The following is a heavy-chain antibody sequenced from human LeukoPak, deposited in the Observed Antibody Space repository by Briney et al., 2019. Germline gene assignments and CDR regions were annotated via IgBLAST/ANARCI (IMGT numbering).Heavy chain of an antibody. D-gene: IGHD4-17*01. CDR2: MNPNSGNT. V-gene: IGHV1-8*02. J-gene: IGHJ4*02. Sequence: ASVKVSCKASGYTFTSYDINWVRQATGQGLEWMGWMNPNSGNTGYAQKFQGRVTMTRDTSISTAYMELSRLRSDDTAVYYCAIGSTVTQRRGFDYWGQGTLVTVSS. CDR1: GYTFTSYD. CDR3: AIGSTVTQRRGFDY.